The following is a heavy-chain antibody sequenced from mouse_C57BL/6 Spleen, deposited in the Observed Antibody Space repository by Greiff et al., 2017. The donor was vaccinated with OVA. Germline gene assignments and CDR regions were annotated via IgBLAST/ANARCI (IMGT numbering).Heavy chain of an antibody. D-gene: IGHD1-1*01. Sequence: EVQLVESGGGLVQPKGSLKLSCAASGFTFNTYAMHWVRQAPGQGLEWVARIRSKSSNYATYYADSVKDRFTISRDDSQSMLYLQMNNLKTEDTAMYYCVRDSYGSSPAWLAYWGQGTLVTVSA. CDR3: VRDSYGSSPAWLAY. J-gene: IGHJ3*01. V-gene: IGHV10-3*01. CDR1: GFTFNTYA. CDR2: IRSKSSNYAT.